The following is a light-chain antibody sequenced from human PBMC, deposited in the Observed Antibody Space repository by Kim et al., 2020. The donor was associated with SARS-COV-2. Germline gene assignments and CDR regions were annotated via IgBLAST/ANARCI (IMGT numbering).Light chain of an antibody. CDR2: ASS. V-gene: IGKV3-20*01. CDR1: QSLGSNY. J-gene: IGKJ1*01. Sequence: IVLTQSPVTLSLSPGERATLSCRASQSLGSNYLAWYQQKPSQAPRLLIYASSSTATGIPDRFSGSGSGTYFTLTISSLEPDDVAVYYCQHYDSSPRTFGQGTKVDIK. CDR3: QHYDSSPRT.